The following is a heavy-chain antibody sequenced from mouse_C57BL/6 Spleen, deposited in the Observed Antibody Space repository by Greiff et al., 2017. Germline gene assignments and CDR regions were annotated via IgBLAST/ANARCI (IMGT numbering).Heavy chain of an antibody. J-gene: IGHJ1*03. V-gene: IGHV1-18*01. D-gene: IGHD1-1*01. CDR1: GYTFTDYN. CDR2: INPNNGGT. CDR3: ARADMSYYGSSGYFDV. Sequence: EVQLQQSGPELVKPGASVKIPCKASGYTFTDYNMDWVKQSHGKSLEWIGDINPNNGGTIYNQKFKGKATLTVDKSSSTAYMELRSLTSEDTAVYYCARADMSYYGSSGYFDVWGTGTTVTVSS.